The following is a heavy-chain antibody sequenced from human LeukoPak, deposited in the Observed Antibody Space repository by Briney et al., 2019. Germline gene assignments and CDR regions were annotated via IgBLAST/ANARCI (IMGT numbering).Heavy chain of an antibody. V-gene: IGHV1-8*01. D-gene: IGHD6-19*01. J-gene: IGHJ4*02. CDR1: GYTFTSYD. CDR2: MNPNSGNT. CDR3: ARAVTVAGTSDY. Sequence: GASVKVSCMASGYTFTSYDINWVRQATGQGLEWMGWMNPNSGNTGYAQKFQGRVTMTRNTSISTAYMELSSLRSEDTAVYYCARAVTVAGTSDYWGQGTLVTVSS.